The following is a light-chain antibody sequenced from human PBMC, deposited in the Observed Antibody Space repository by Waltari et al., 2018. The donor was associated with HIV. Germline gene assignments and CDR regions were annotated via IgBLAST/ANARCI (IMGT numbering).Light chain of an antibody. Sequence: SYELTQPPSVSVSLGQMARITCSGDALPKQYAYWYQQKPGQFPVLVIYKDSERPSGIPERFSGSSSGTIVTLTISGVQAEDEADYYCLSADSSGTSWVFGGGTKLTVL. CDR2: KDS. J-gene: IGLJ3*02. CDR3: LSADSSGTSWV. V-gene: IGLV3-16*01. CDR1: ALPKQY.